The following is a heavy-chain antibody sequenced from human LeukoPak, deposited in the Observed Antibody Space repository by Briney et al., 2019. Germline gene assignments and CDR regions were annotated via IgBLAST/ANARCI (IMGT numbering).Heavy chain of an antibody. J-gene: IGHJ4*02. CDR2: IIPIFGTA. CDR3: ARGTWGTGDPY. CDR1: GGTFSSYA. V-gene: IGHV1-69*05. D-gene: IGHD4-17*01. Sequence: ASVKVSCKASGGTFSSYAISWVRQAPGQGLEWMGRIIPIFGTANYAQKFQGRVTITTDESTSTAYMELSSLRSEDTVVYYCARGTWGTGDPYWGQGTLVTVSS.